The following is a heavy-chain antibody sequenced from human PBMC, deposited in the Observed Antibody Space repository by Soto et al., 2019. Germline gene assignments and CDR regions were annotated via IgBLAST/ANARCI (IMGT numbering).Heavy chain of an antibody. CDR2: IRSKANSYAT. CDR1: GFTFSGSA. J-gene: IGHJ6*02. V-gene: IGHV3-73*02. Sequence: EVQLVESGGGLVQPGGSLKLSCAASGFTFSGSAMHWVRQASGKGLEWVGRIRSKANSYATAYAASVKGRFTISRDDSKNTAYLQMNSLKTEDTAVYYCTRRPPLFYYGMDVWGQGTTVTVSS. CDR3: TRRPPLFYYGMDV.